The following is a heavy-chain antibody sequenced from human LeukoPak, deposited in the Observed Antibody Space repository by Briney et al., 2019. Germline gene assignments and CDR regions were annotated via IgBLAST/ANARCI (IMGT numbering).Heavy chain of an antibody. J-gene: IGHJ5*02. D-gene: IGHD6-6*01. CDR1: GGSIRSYY. CDR3: ARLVPPGWFDP. V-gene: IGHV4-59*08. CDR2: IYYSGST. Sequence: SETLSLTCTVSGGSIRSYYWSWIRQPPGKGLEWIGYIYYSGSTNYNPSLKSRVTISLDTSKNQFSLKLTSVTAADTAVYYCARLVPPGWFDPWGQGTLVTVSS.